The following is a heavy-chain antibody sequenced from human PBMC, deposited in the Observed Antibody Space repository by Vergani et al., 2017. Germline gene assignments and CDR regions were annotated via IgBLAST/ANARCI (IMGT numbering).Heavy chain of an antibody. CDR3: AKDSGYYYDSSGYATGYFQH. J-gene: IGHJ1*01. CDR2: ISWNSGSI. V-gene: IGHV3-9*03. CDR1: GFTFDDYA. D-gene: IGHD3-22*01. Sequence: EVQLVESGGVVVQPGGSLRLSCAASGFTFDDYAMHWVRQAPGKGLEWVSGISWNSGSIGYADSVKGRFTISRDNAKNSLYLQMNSLRAEDMALYYCAKDSGYYYDSSGYATGYFQHWGQGTLVTVSS.